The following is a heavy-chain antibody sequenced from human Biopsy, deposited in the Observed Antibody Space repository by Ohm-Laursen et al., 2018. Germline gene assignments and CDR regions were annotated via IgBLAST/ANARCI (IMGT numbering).Heavy chain of an antibody. V-gene: IGHV4-59*08. CDR2: ISDSGST. CDR3: ARRGSGGRSFDH. Sequence: SETLSLTCPVSGGSISSDYWTWIRQPPGKGPEWIGDISDSGSTNYKPSLKSRVIISVDTSKNQFSLNLSSVTAADTAVYYCARRGSGGRSFDHWGQGTLVTVSS. J-gene: IGHJ4*02. CDR1: GGSISSDY. D-gene: IGHD2-15*01.